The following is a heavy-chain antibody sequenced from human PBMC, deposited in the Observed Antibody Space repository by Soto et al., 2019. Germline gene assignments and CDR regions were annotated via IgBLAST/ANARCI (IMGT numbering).Heavy chain of an antibody. CDR2: INYSGST. J-gene: IGHJ5*02. CDR1: GGSISSGEYY. D-gene: IGHD3-22*01. Sequence: PSETLSLTCTVSGGSISSGEYYWSWIRQPPGKGLEWIGNINYSGSTHYNPSLKSRVTISVDTSKNQFSLKLSSVTAADTAVYYCARESSFPYDYDNKGGWFDPWGQGALVTVSS. V-gene: IGHV4-30-4*01. CDR3: ARESSFPYDYDNKGGWFDP.